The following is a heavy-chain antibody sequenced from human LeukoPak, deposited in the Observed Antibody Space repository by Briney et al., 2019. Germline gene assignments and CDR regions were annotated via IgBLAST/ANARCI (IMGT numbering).Heavy chain of an antibody. V-gene: IGHV4-4*02. CDR2: IYHSGST. D-gene: IGHD3-22*01. Sequence: SETLSLTCAVSGGSISSSNWWSWVRQPPGKGLEWIGEIYHSGSTNYNPSLKSRVTISVDKSKNQFSLKLSSVTAADTAVYYCARVLNYYDSSGYSPMRYFDYWGQGTLVTVSS. J-gene: IGHJ4*02. CDR3: ARVLNYYDSSGYSPMRYFDY. CDR1: GGSISSSNW.